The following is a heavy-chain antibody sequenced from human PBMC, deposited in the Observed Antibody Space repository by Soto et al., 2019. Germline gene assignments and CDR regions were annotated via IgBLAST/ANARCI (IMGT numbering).Heavy chain of an antibody. V-gene: IGHV3-33*01. CDR2: IWYDGSNK. CDR3: ARAARIAARLRGYYYYMDV. D-gene: IGHD6-6*01. Sequence: GGSLRLSCAASGFTFSSYGMHWVRQAPGKGLEWVAVIWYDGSNKYYADSVKGRFTISRDNSKNTLYLQMNSLRAEDTAVYYCARAARIAARLRGYYYYMDVWGKGTTVTVSS. CDR1: GFTFSSYG. J-gene: IGHJ6*03.